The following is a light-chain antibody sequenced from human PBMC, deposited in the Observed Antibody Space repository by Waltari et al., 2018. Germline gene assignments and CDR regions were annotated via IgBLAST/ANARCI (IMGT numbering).Light chain of an antibody. CDR3: QQYKSYPYT. CDR2: QAS. Sequence: DIQMTQSPSTLSASVGDRVTITCRASQTINNWLAWYQQKPGNAPKLLIYQASTLESGVPSSFSGNGSGTEFTLTVSSLQPDDFATYYCQQYKSYPYTFGQGTKLEIK. CDR1: QTINNW. J-gene: IGKJ2*01. V-gene: IGKV1-5*03.